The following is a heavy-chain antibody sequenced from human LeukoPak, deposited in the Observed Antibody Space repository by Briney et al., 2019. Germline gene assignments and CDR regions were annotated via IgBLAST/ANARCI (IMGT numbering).Heavy chain of an antibody. Sequence: GGSLRLSCAASGFTFSDHFMTWIRQAPGEGLEWVSSISSSTSYIYYADLVKGRLTISRDNAKNSLYLQMNSLRAEDTAIYYCARDPTPRYCSGGSCYTHYGMDVWGQGTTVTVSS. J-gene: IGHJ6*02. V-gene: IGHV3-21*01. D-gene: IGHD2-15*01. CDR3: ARDPTPRYCSGGSCYTHYGMDV. CDR2: ISSSTSYI. CDR1: GFTFSDHF.